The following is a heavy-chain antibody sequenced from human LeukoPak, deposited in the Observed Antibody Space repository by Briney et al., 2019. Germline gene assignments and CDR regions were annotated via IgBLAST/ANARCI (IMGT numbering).Heavy chain of an antibody. CDR3: ARAQLNLLVDFGMDV. CDR1: GGSITTYY. CDR2: INYSGST. Sequence: SETLSLTCTLSGGSITTYYWTWIRQPPGKGLEWIGYINYSGSTNYNPSLKSRVTISVDTSKNQFSLKLSSVTAADTAVYYCARAQLNLLVDFGMDVWGQGTTVTVSS. D-gene: IGHD1-1*01. J-gene: IGHJ6*02. V-gene: IGHV4-59*01.